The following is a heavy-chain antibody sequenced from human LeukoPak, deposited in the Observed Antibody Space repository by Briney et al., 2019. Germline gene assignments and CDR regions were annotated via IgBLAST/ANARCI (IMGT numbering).Heavy chain of an antibody. CDR2: IYTSGST. D-gene: IGHD3-22*01. CDR1: GGSISSYY. Sequence: SETLSLTCTVSGGSISSYYWIWIRQPAGKGLEGIGRIYTSGSTNYNPSLKSRVTMSVDTSKNQSSLKLSSVTAADTAVYYCASALYYYDSSGYYHEGCFDYWGQGTLVTVSS. J-gene: IGHJ4*02. CDR3: ASALYYYDSSGYYHEGCFDY. V-gene: IGHV4-4*07.